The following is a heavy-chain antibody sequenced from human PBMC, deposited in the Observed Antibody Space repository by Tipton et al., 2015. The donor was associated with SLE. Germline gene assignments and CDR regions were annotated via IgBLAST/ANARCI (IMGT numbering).Heavy chain of an antibody. J-gene: IGHJ4*02. CDR3: ARGGVSAAGDFDY. CDR2: VYHDGST. D-gene: IGHD6-13*01. Sequence: TLSLTCTVSGGSISSSSYYWGWIRQPPGKGLEWIGYVYHDGSTDYNPSLKSRVTISVDTSKNQFSLKLNSVTAADTAVYYCARGGVSAAGDFDYWGQGTLVTVSS. CDR1: GGSISSSSYY. V-gene: IGHV4-61*05.